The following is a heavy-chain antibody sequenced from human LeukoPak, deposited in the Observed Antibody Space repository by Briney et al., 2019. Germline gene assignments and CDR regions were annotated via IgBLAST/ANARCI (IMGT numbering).Heavy chain of an antibody. CDR1: GFTFSSYW. Sequence: GGSLRLSCAASGFTFSSYWMSWVRQAPGKGLEWVANIKQDGSEKYYVDSVKGRFTISRDNAKNSLYLQMNSLRAEDTAVYYCARDQGQLRYFDWLGDYWGQGTLVTASS. CDR3: ARDQGQLRYFDWLGDY. V-gene: IGHV3-7*01. D-gene: IGHD3-9*01. J-gene: IGHJ4*02. CDR2: IKQDGSEK.